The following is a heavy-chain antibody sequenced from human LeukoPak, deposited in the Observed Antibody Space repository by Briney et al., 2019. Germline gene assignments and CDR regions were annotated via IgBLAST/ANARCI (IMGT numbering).Heavy chain of an antibody. V-gene: IGHV4-4*09. CDR2: IYTSGST. J-gene: IGHJ6*03. CDR3: ARLTPGYCSGGSCYSTGYYYYYMDV. Sequence: SETLSLTCTVSGGSISSYYWSWMRQPPGKGLEWIGYIYTSGSTNYNPSLKSRVTISVDTSKNQFSLKLSSVTATDTAVYYCARLTPGYCSGGSCYSTGYYYYYMDVWGKGTTVTVSS. CDR1: GGSISSYY. D-gene: IGHD2-15*01.